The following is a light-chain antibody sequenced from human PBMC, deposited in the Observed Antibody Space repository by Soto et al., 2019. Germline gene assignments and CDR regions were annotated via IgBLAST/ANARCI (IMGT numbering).Light chain of an antibody. J-gene: IGKJ1*01. CDR3: QKYNSAPWT. CDR1: QSIGRF. Sequence: DIQMTQSPSSLSASVGDRVTITCRASQSIGRFLNWHQQKPGKAPNVLINVASTLRSGVPSRFSDSGSGTDFNLTINSLQPEDFATYYCQKYNSAPWTFGQGTKVEIK. V-gene: IGKV1-39*01. CDR2: VAS.